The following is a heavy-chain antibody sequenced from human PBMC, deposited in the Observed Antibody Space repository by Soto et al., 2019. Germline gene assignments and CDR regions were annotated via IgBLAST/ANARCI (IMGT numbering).Heavy chain of an antibody. Sequence: EVQLVETGGGLIQPGGSLRLSCAASGFTVSSNYMSWVRQAPGKGLEWVSVIYSGGSTYYADSVKGRFTISRDNSKNTLYLQMNSLRAEDTAVYYCARTESSGYYYFDHWGQGTLVTVSS. V-gene: IGHV3-53*02. CDR3: ARTESSGYYYFDH. D-gene: IGHD3-22*01. CDR1: GFTVSSNY. J-gene: IGHJ4*02. CDR2: IYSGGST.